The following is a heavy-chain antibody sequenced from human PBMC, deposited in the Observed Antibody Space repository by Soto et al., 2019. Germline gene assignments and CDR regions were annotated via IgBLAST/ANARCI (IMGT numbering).Heavy chain of an antibody. D-gene: IGHD3-22*01. Sequence: QVQLQESGPGLVKPSETLSLTCTVSGGSISSYYWSWIRQPPGKGLEWIGYINYSGSTNYNPSLKSRVTISVDTSTNQFAQKLSSVTAADTAVYYCARVPDYYDSSGPWYFDLWGRGTLVTVSS. J-gene: IGHJ2*01. CDR3: ARVPDYYDSSGPWYFDL. V-gene: IGHV4-59*01. CDR1: GGSISSYY. CDR2: INYSGST.